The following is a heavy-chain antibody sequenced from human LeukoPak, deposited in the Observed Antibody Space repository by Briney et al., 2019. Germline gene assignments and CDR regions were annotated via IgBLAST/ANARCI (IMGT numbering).Heavy chain of an antibody. V-gene: IGHV1-18*01. D-gene: IGHD5-24*01. J-gene: IGHJ6*03. CDR2: ISAYNGNT. CDR1: GYTFTSYG. CDR3: ARGDGYFYYYYMDV. Sequence: ASVKVSCKASGYTFTSYGISWVRQAHGQGLEWMGWISAYNGNTNYAQKLQGRVTMTTDTSTSTAYMELRSLRSDDTAVYYCARGDGYFYYYYMDVWGKGTTVTVSS.